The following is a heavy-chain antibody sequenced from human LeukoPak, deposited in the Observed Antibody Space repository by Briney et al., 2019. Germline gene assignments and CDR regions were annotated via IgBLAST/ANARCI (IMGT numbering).Heavy chain of an antibody. D-gene: IGHD1-26*01. CDR3: AKDVADSGRYWDKFDY. V-gene: IGHV3-23*01. J-gene: IGHJ4*02. CDR1: GFTCSSHA. Sequence: GGSLRLSCTASGFTCSSHARSWVRQAPGKGLEWVSGISYSGGSTYYADSVKGRFTISRDNSKNTLFLQMNSLRAEDMAVYYCAKDVADSGRYWDKFDYWGLGTQVTVSS. CDR2: ISYSGGST.